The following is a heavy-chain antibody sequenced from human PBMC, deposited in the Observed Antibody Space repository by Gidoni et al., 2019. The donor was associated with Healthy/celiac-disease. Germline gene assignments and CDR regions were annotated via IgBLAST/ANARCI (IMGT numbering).Heavy chain of an antibody. CDR2: ISSSGSTI. CDR1: GFPLRDYY. V-gene: IGHV3-11*01. J-gene: IGHJ6*02. Sequence: QVQLVESGGGLVKPGGSLRLSCAASGFPLRDYYMSWIRQAPGKGLEWVSYISSSGSTIYYADSVKGRFTISRDNAKNSLYLQMNSLRAEDTAVYYCARDNWNPQYYYYGMDVWGQGTTVTVSS. D-gene: IGHD1-20*01. CDR3: ARDNWNPQYYYYGMDV.